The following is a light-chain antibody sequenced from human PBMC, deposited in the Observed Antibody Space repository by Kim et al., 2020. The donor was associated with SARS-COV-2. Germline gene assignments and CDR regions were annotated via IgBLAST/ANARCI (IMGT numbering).Light chain of an antibody. V-gene: IGKV3-11*01. J-gene: IGKJ4*01. Sequence: EIIVTQSPATLSLSPGQRATLSCRASQSVGTLLAWYQQKPGQPPSLLIYDTFNRATGIPARFSGSGSGTDFTLTISSLEPEDFAVYYCQQRSQWPLTFGGGTKVEIK. CDR3: QQRSQWPLT. CDR1: QSVGTL. CDR2: DTF.